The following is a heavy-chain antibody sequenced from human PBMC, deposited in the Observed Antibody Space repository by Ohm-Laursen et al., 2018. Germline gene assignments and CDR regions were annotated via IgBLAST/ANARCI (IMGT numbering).Heavy chain of an antibody. V-gene: IGHV3-74*01. CDR3: ARSGNSDHSPLGY. J-gene: IGHJ4*02. CDR2: INSDGSNT. D-gene: IGHD5-12*01. CDR1: GFTFSNFW. Sequence: SLRLSCAASGFTFSNFWMHWVRQAPGKRLAWVSRINSDGSNTNYADSVKGRFTISRDNAKNTLYLQMNSLRGDDTSIYYCARSGNSDHSPLGYWGQGTLVTVSS.